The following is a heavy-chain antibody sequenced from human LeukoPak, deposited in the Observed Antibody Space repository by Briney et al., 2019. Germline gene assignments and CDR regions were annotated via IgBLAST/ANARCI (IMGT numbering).Heavy chain of an antibody. CDR2: ISSSGSTI. D-gene: IGHD5-12*01. V-gene: IGHV3-48*03. CDR3: ARGGTGYDLFDY. Sequence: QPGGSLRLSCAASGFTFRSYEMNWVRQAPGKGLEWVSYISSSGSTIYYADSVKGRFTISRDNAKNSLYLQMNSLRAGDTAVYYCARGGTGYDLFDYWGQGTLVTVSS. J-gene: IGHJ4*02. CDR1: GFTFRSYE.